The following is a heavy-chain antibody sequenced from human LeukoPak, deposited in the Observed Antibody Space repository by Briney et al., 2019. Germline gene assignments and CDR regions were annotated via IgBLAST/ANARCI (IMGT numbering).Heavy chain of an antibody. CDR1: GGTFSSYA. J-gene: IGHJ1*01. CDR2: IIPIFGTA. Sequence: SVKVSCKASGGTFSSYAISWVRQAPGQGLEWMGGIIPIFGTANYAQKFQGRVTITADESTSTAYMELSSLRSEDTAVYYCARDLYSSSWYGYFQHWGQGTLVTVSS. D-gene: IGHD6-13*01. CDR3: ARDLYSSSWYGYFQH. V-gene: IGHV1-69*13.